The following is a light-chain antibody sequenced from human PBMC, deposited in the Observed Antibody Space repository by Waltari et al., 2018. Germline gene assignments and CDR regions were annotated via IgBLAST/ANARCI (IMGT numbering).Light chain of an antibody. Sequence: TCQASQNIQNDLIWYQQKSGKAPKLLSYDASTLETGVPSRFGGSGSGTDFTLTISSLQPEDVATYYCQQYNTVPITFGQGTRLQIK. V-gene: IGKV1-33*01. CDR2: DAS. CDR1: QNIQND. CDR3: QQYNTVPIT. J-gene: IGKJ5*01.